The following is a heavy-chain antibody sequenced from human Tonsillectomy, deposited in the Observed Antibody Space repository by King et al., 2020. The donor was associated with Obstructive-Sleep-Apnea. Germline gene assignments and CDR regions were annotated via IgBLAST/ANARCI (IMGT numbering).Heavy chain of an antibody. V-gene: IGHV4-59*01. CDR1: GGSISSYY. J-gene: IGHJ4*02. D-gene: IGHD3-16*01. Sequence: QLQELGPGLVKPSETLSLTCTVSGGSISSYYWSWIRQPPGKGLEWIGYIYYSGSTNYNPSLKSRVTISVDTSKNQFSLKLSSVTAADTAVYYCATLYDYVWGRFDYWGQGTLVTVSS. CDR3: ATLYDYVWGRFDY. CDR2: IYYSGST.